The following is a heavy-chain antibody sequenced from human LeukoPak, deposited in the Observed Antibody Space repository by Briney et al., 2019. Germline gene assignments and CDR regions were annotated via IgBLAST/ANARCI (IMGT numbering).Heavy chain of an antibody. CDR1: GGTFSSYA. CDR3: ARVTHYYCYGMDV. CDR2: IIPILGIA. Sequence: ASVKVSCKASGGTFSSYAISWVRQAPGQGLEWMGRIIPILGIANYAQKFQGRVTITADKSTSTAYMELSSLRSEDTAVYYCARVTHYYCYGMDVWGQGTTVTVSS. V-gene: IGHV1-69*04. J-gene: IGHJ6*02.